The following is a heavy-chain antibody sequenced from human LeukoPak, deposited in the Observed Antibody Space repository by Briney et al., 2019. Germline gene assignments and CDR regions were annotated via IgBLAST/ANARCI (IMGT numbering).Heavy chain of an antibody. D-gene: IGHD1-26*01. J-gene: IGHJ4*02. CDR2: IKGDESAK. V-gene: IGHV3-7*01. CDR1: GFTFSTYW. Sequence: GGSLRLSCAASGFTFSTYWMAWVRQAPGKGLGWVANIKGDESAKHQADSVKGRFTISRDNAQNSVYLHTRSLRGEDTAVYYCARDVGGSLDYWGQGTLVTVSS. CDR3: ARDVGGSLDY.